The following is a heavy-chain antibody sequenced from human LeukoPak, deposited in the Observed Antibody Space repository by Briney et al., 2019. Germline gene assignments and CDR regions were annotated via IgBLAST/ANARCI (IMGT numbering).Heavy chain of an antibody. J-gene: IGHJ4*02. V-gene: IGHV3-64*01. CDR1: GFTFSSYA. D-gene: IGHD3-3*01. Sequence: GGSLRLSCAASGFTFSSYAMHWVRQAPGKGLEYVSAISSNGGSTYYANSVKGRFTISRDNSKNTLYLQMGSLRAEDMAVYYCARVKLRFLDWLPDYWGQETLVTVPS. CDR2: ISSNGGST. CDR3: ARVKLRFLDWLPDY.